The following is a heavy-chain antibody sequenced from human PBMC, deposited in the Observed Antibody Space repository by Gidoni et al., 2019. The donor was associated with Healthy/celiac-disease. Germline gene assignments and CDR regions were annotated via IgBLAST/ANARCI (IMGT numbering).Heavy chain of an antibody. D-gene: IGHD3-9*01. CDR1: CGSFSGYY. Sequence: QVQLQQWGAGLLKPSETLSLTCAVYCGSFSGYYWSWISHPPGKGLEWIGEINHSGSTNYNPSLKSRVTISVDTSKNQFSLKLSSVTAADTAVYYCARGPPDIRYFDWLLLDAFDIWGQGTMVTVSS. J-gene: IGHJ3*02. CDR2: INHSGST. V-gene: IGHV4-34*01. CDR3: ARGPPDIRYFDWLLLDAFDI.